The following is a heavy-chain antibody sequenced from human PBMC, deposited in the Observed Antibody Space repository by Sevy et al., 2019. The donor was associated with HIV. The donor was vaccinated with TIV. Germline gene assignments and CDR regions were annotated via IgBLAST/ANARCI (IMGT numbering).Heavy chain of an antibody. V-gene: IGHV3-53*01. Sequence: GGSLRLSCAATGFTVTSNYMSWVRQGPGKGLEWVSGFYNGDSTQYADSVKGRFTISRDKSNNTLYLQMDSVRAEDTAVYYCAREAGSSSFDYWGQGTLVTVSS. CDR1: GFTVTSNY. CDR3: AREAGSSSFDY. J-gene: IGHJ4*02. CDR2: FYNGDST. D-gene: IGHD6-13*01.